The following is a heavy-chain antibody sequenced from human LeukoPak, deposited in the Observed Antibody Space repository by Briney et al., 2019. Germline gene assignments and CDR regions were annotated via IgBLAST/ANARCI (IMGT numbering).Heavy chain of an antibody. V-gene: IGHV4-61*01. J-gene: IGHJ4*02. CDR2: IYYSGTT. CDR3: ARDRVRGNSNPYFDY. D-gene: IGHD4-11*01. CDR1: GGSVSSGTYY. Sequence: SETLSLTCTVSGGSVSSGTYYWSWIRQPPGKGLEWIGYIYYSGTTNYNPSLKSRVTISVDTSKNQYSLKLSSVAAADTAVYYCARDRVRGNSNPYFDYWGQGTLVTVSS.